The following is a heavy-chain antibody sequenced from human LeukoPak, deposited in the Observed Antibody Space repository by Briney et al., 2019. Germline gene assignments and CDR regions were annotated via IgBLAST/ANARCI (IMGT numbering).Heavy chain of an antibody. CDR3: AKDMAAYYYSSGNIDY. D-gene: IGHD3-10*01. J-gene: IGHJ4*02. CDR1: GFTFDDYA. CDR2: ISWDGGNT. Sequence: GGSLRLSCAASGFTFDDYAMHWVRQAPGKGLEWVSLISWDGGNTYYADSVKGRFTISRDNSKNSLYLQMNSLRAGDTALYYCAKDMAAYYYSSGNIDYWGQGTLVTVSS. V-gene: IGHV3-43D*03.